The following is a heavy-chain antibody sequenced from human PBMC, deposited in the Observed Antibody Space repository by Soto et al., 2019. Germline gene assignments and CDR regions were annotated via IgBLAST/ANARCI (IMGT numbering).Heavy chain of an antibody. CDR1: GYTFTTYA. CDR2: IITGSGKT. Sequence: QVQLVQSGAEVKKPGASVKLSCKASGYTFTTYAIEWLRQAPGQSPEWMGWIITGSGKTDYSQKFRGRLTVTRYISASTVYMELGSLRSEDAAVYLCARSGRQCTTPQCYTYFDYWGQGTQVTVSS. V-gene: IGHV1-3*04. J-gene: IGHJ4*02. CDR3: ARSGRQCTTPQCYTYFDY. D-gene: IGHD2-15*01.